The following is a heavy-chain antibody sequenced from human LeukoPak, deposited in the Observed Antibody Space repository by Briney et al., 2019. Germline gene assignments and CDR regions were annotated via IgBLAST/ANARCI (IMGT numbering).Heavy chain of an antibody. D-gene: IGHD1-1*01. V-gene: IGHV4-4*07. Sequence: SETLSLTCTASGGSISSYYWSWIRQPAGKGLEWIGRIYTSGSTNYNPSLKSRVTMSVDTSKNQFSLKLSSVTAADTAVYYCARDAVSPNENWFDPWGQGTLVTVSS. J-gene: IGHJ5*02. CDR2: IYTSGST. CDR1: GGSISSYY. CDR3: ARDAVSPNENWFDP.